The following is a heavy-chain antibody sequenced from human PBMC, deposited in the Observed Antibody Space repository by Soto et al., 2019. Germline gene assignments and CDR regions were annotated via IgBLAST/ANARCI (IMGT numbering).Heavy chain of an antibody. CDR2: IYYSGST. CDR3: ARHWGHILPPRLYYDSSDNQGDNWFDP. J-gene: IGHJ5*02. D-gene: IGHD3-22*01. V-gene: IGHV4-39*01. CDR1: GGSISSSSYY. Sequence: QLQLQESGPGLVKPSETLSLTCTVSGGSISSSSYYWGWIRQPPGKGLEWIGSIYYSGSTYYNPSLKSRVTISVDTSKNHFSLKLSSVTAADTAVYYCARHWGHILPPRLYYDSSDNQGDNWFDPWGQGTLVTVSS.